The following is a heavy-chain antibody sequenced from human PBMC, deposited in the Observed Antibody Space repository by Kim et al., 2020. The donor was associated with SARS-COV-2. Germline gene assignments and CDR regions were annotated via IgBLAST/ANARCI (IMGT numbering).Heavy chain of an antibody. CDR2: IYGGDRT. J-gene: IGHJ6*02. CDR3: AKYRSNYYYYGMDV. D-gene: IGHD6-13*01. V-gene: IGHV3-53*04. Sequence: GGSLRLSCAASGVSVSSDYMSWVRQAPGKGLEWVSVIYGGDRTKYADSVKGRFTVSRHNAENTLYLQMNNLRPEDTAVYYCAKYRSNYYYYGMDVWGQGT. CDR1: GVSVSSDY.